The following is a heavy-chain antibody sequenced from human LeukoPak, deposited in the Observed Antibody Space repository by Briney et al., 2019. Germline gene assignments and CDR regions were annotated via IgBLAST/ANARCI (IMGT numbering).Heavy chain of an antibody. Sequence: SETLSLTCTVSGGSISSSNHYWAWIRQPPGKGLEWIGNIYHSGSAYYKTSLKSRFTVSVDTSKNQFSLKLTSVTAADTAVYYCARRSGYGDHYYFDYWGQGTLVTVSS. D-gene: IGHD2-21*02. CDR2: IYHSGSA. CDR3: ARRSGYGDHYYFDY. CDR1: GGSISSSNHY. J-gene: IGHJ4*02. V-gene: IGHV4-39*07.